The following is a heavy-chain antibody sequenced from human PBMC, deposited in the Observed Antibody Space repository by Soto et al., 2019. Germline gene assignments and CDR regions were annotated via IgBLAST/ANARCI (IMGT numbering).Heavy chain of an antibody. Sequence: PGGSLRLSCAASGLTFSSYAMSWVRQAPGKGLEWVSAISGSGGSTYYADSVKGRFTISRDDSKNTLYLQMNSLRAEDTAVYYCAKDFRYSSSCCFDYRGQGPLVTVPS. CDR1: GLTFSSYA. V-gene: IGHV3-23*01. CDR3: AKDFRYSSSCCFDY. D-gene: IGHD6-13*01. CDR2: ISGSGGST. J-gene: IGHJ4*02.